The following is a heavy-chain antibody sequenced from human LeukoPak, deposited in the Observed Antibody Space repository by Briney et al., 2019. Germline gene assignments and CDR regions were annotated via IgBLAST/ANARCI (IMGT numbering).Heavy chain of an antibody. Sequence: PGGSLRLSCATSGFPFETNAMSWVRQAPGKGLEWVSFIDTSSSTIYYADSVKGRFTISRDNARNSLYLQMNSLRAEDTAVYYCARVLAVIGDYWGQGTLVTVSS. CDR2: IDTSSSTI. V-gene: IGHV3-48*04. CDR3: ARVLAVIGDY. J-gene: IGHJ4*02. CDR1: GFPFETNA. D-gene: IGHD6-19*01.